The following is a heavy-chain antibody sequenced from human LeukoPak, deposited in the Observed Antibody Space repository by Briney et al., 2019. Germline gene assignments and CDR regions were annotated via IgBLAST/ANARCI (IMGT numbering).Heavy chain of an antibody. J-gene: IGHJ4*02. CDR3: ANGVTPGPYDY. CDR1: GFTFSTQT. CDR2: TSTRGGT. D-gene: IGHD3-10*01. V-gene: IGHV3-23*01. Sequence: GGSLRLSCAASGFTFSTQTMTWVRQAPGKGLEWVSVTSTRGGTQYADSVKGRFTISRDNSKNTLYLQMDSLRVEDTAIYYCANGVTPGPYDYWGQGTLVTVSS.